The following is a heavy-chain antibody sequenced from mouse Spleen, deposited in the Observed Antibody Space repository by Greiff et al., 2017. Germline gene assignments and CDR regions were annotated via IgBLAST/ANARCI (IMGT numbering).Heavy chain of an antibody. Sequence: QVQLQQPGAELVKPGASVKLSCKASGYTFTSYWMHWVKQRPGQGLEWIGMIHPNSGSTNYNEKFKSKATLTVDKSSSTAYMQLSSLTSEDSAVYYCARGDLYYSNFDYWGQGTTLTVSS. J-gene: IGHJ2*01. D-gene: IGHD2-5*01. CDR1: GYTFTSYW. V-gene: IGHV1-64*01. CDR3: ARGDLYYSNFDY. CDR2: IHPNSGST.